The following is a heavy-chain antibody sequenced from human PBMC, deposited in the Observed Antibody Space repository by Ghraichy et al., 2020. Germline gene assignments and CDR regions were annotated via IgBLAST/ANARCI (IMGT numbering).Heavy chain of an antibody. J-gene: IGHJ4*02. CDR2: ISPSGGST. V-gene: IGHV1-46*04. CDR1: GYTFTSYS. CDR3: ARADQWEVLES. D-gene: IGHD1-26*01. Sequence: ASVKVSCKASGYTFTSYSMHWVRQAPGQGLEWMGIISPSGGSTTYAQKLQDRVTMIRDTSTSTVYMELSSLRSEDTAVYYCARADQWEVLESWGQGTLVTVSS.